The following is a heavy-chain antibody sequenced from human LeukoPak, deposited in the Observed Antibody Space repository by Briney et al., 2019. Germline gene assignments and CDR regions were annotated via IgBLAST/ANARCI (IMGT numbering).Heavy chain of an antibody. V-gene: IGHV4-34*01. D-gene: IGHD3-10*01. CDR2: INHSGST. Sequence: SETLSLTCAVYGGSFSGYYWSWIRQPPGKGLEWIGEINHSGSTNYNPSLKSRVTISVDTSKNQFSLKLRSVTAADTAVYYCARILVRGRSLYYYYGMDVWGQGTTVTVSS. CDR3: ARILVRGRSLYYYYGMDV. CDR1: GGSFSGYY. J-gene: IGHJ6*02.